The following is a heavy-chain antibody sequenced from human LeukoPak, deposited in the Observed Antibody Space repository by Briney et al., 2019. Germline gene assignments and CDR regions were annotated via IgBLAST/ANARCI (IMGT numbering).Heavy chain of an antibody. V-gene: IGHV3-23*01. Sequence: GGSLRLSRAASGLSFSSFGMSWVRQAPGKGLEWVSSISGSGGSTYYADSVKGRFTISRDNSKNTLYLQMNSLRAADTAVYYCAKDYYGSGYYYYGMDVWGQGTTVTVSS. CDR3: AKDYYGSGYYYYGMDV. J-gene: IGHJ6*02. D-gene: IGHD3-10*01. CDR2: ISGSGGST. CDR1: GLSFSSFG.